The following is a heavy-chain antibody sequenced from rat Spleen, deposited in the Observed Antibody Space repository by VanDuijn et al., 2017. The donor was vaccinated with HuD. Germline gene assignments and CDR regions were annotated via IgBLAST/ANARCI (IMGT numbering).Heavy chain of an antibody. CDR1: GFAFSDFF. D-gene: IGHD1-9*01. CDR2: ISSDGSTT. CDR3: ARRHYGYTDYFDY. Sequence: EVQLVESDGGLVQPGGSLKLSCAASGFAFSDFFMAWVRQAPAKGLEWVATISSDGSTTYYRDSVKGRFTISRDNAKSTLSLQMDSLRSEDTATYYCARRHYGYTDYFDYWGQGVMVTVSS. V-gene: IGHV5-29*01. J-gene: IGHJ2*01.